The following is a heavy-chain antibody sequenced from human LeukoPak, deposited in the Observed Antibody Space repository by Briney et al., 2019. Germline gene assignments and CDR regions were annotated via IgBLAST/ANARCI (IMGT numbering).Heavy chain of an antibody. Sequence: GGSLRLSCAASGFTFSNYWMNWVRQTPGKGPEWVAIIKKDGSEKYYVDSVKGRFTISRDNAKNSLYLQMNSLRADDTAVYFCAGGAGFLIDYWGQGALVTVSS. CDR3: AGGAGFLIDY. J-gene: IGHJ4*02. CDR2: IKKDGSEK. CDR1: GFTFSNYW. V-gene: IGHV3-7*01. D-gene: IGHD2/OR15-2a*01.